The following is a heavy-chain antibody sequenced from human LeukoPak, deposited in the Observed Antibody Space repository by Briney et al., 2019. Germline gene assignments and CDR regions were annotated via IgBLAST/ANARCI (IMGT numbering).Heavy chain of an antibody. CDR2: IIPIFGTS. J-gene: IGHJ3*02. CDR1: GDKFKTYA. D-gene: IGHD3-22*01. V-gene: IGHV1-69*13. Sequence: SVKLSCKAPGDKFKTYAISWVRQAPGQGLEWIGAIIPIFGTSHYAQTFQGRASITADESTTTAYLGLTSLRSDDTAVYYCARGQYYYDNSGYYGGDDALDIWGQGTMVTVSS. CDR3: ARGQYYYDNSGYYGGDDALDI.